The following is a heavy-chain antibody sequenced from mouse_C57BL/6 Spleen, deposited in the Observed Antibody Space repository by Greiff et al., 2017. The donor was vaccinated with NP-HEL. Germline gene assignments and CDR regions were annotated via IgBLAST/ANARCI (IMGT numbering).Heavy chain of an antibody. V-gene: IGHV1-50*01. Sequence: VQLQQPGAELVKPGASVKLSCKASGYTFTSYWMQWVKQRPGQGLEWIGEIDPSDSYTNYNQKFKGKATLTVDTSSSTAYMQLSSLTSEDSAVYYCARKIYYGSSYDWGQGTTLTVSS. CDR2: IDPSDSYT. CDR3: ARKIYYGSSYD. D-gene: IGHD1-1*01. J-gene: IGHJ2*01. CDR1: GYTFTSYW.